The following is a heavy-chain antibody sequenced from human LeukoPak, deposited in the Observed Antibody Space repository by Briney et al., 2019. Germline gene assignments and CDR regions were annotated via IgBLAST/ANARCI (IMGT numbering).Heavy chain of an antibody. CDR2: MSYSGST. V-gene: IGHV4-59*01. CDR3: ASLNYYDSSGYYRDY. D-gene: IGHD3-22*01. CDR1: DGSIASYF. Sequence: SETLSLTCSVSDGSIASYFWSWIRQPPGKGLEWIGYMSYSGSTNYNPSLKGRVTISGDTSRDQLSLKLTSVTAADTAVYYCASLNYYDSSGYYRDYWGQGTLVTVSS. J-gene: IGHJ4*02.